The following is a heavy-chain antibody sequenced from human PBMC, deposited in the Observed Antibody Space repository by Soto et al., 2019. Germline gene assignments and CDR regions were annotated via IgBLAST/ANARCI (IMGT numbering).Heavy chain of an antibody. CDR3: ARYQLENYYDSSGYYYFDY. Sequence: QVQLVQSGAEVNKPGASVKVSCQASGGTFSSSAISWVRQAPGQGLEWMGGIIPIFGTANYAQKFQGRVKITADKSTSTAYMEMSSLRSEDTAVYYCARYQLENYYDSSGYYYFDYWCQGTLVTVSS. CDR1: GGTFSSSA. CDR2: IIPIFGTA. V-gene: IGHV1-69*06. J-gene: IGHJ4*02. D-gene: IGHD3-22*01.